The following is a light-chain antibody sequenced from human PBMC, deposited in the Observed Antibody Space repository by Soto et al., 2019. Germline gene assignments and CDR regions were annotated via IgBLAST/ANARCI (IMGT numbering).Light chain of an antibody. CDR3: EQLNSYPPT. V-gene: IGKV1-9*01. Sequence: DIQLTQSPSFLSASVGDRVTITCRASQGISSYLAWYQQKPGKAPKLLIYAASTLQSKVPSRFSDSVSGREFTLTISSLQLEDLATYYFEQLNSYPPTFGPGTKLEIK. CDR2: AAS. J-gene: IGKJ2*01. CDR1: QGISSY.